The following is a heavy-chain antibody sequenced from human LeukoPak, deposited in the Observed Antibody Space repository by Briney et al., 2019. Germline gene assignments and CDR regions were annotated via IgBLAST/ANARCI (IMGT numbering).Heavy chain of an antibody. Sequence: GGSLRLSCAASGFTFRNHWMPWVRQTPGKGLVWASRISSDGSSTTYADSVKGRFTISRDNAKNTLYLQMNNLRAEDTAMYYCARDQRVTGRPDIDYWGQGTLVIVSS. CDR3: ARDQRVTGRPDIDY. D-gene: IGHD6-6*01. V-gene: IGHV3-74*03. J-gene: IGHJ4*02. CDR1: GFTFRNHW. CDR2: ISSDGSST.